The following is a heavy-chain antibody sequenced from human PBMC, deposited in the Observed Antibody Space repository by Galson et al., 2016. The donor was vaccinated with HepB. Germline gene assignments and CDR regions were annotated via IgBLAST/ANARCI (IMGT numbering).Heavy chain of an antibody. CDR3: ARDPSGPSGEFDY. V-gene: IGHV3-30-3*01. CDR2: ISYDGSNK. Sequence: SLRLSCAASGFIFRNFAMHWVRQAPGKGLEWVAVISYDGSNKFYVDSVKGRFTISRDTAKRTLYLQMNSLRPEDTAVYYCARDPSGPSGEFDYWGQGTLVTVSS. D-gene: IGHD2-15*01. J-gene: IGHJ4*02. CDR1: GFIFRNFA.